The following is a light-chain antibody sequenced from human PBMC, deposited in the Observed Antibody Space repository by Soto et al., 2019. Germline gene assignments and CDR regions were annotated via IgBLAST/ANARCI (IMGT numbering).Light chain of an antibody. V-gene: IGLV2-23*01. CDR2: EGS. J-gene: IGLJ1*01. CDR3: CSYETSSTYV. Sequence: QSALTQPASVSGSPGQSITISCTGTISDVGSYNLVSWYQHHPGKTPKLMIYEGSRRPSGVSNRFSASKSGNTASLTISGLQAEDEAEYYCCSYETSSTYVFGSGTKLNVL. CDR1: ISDVGSYNL.